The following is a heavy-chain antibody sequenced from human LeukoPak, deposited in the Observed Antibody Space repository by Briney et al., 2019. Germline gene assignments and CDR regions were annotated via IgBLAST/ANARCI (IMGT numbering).Heavy chain of an antibody. CDR3: ARAQGSSAYYCDH. Sequence: GGSLRFSCAVSGLTVSRTHMSWVRQAPGKGLEWVSVIYSGGYTYYADSVRGRFTISRDNSKNTVYLQMNSLKTEDTAVYYCARAQGSSAYYCDHWGQGALVTASS. CDR1: GLTVSRTH. V-gene: IGHV3-66*02. D-gene: IGHD3-16*01. J-gene: IGHJ4*02. CDR2: IYSGGYT.